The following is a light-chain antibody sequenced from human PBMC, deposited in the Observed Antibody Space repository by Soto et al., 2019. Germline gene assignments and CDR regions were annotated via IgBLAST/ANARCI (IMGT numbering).Light chain of an antibody. J-gene: IGKJ1*01. Sequence: DIQMTQSPSSLSASVGDRVTITCRASQSISSYLNWYQQKPGKAPKFLIFAASSLQSWVPSRFSGSGSGTDFTLTISSLQPEDFATYYGQQSYSSPWTFGQGTKVDIK. V-gene: IGKV1-39*01. CDR1: QSISSY. CDR2: AAS. CDR3: QQSYSSPWT.